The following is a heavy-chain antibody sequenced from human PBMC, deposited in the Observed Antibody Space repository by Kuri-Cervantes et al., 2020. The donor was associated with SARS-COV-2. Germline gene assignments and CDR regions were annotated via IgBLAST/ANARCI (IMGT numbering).Heavy chain of an antibody. Sequence: SETLSLTCTVSGGSISSGGYYWSWIRQHPGKGLEWIGYIYYSGSTYYNPSLKSRVTISVDTSKNQFSLKLSSVTAADTAVYYCARGRIRTTCMDVWGQGTTVTVSS. D-gene: IGHD1-1*01. J-gene: IGHJ6*02. CDR1: GGSISSGGYY. CDR3: ARGRIRTTCMDV. CDR2: IYYSGST. V-gene: IGHV4-31*03.